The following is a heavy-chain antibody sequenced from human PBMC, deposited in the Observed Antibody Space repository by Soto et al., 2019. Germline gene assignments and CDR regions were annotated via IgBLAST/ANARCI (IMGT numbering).Heavy chain of an antibody. D-gene: IGHD3-16*01. CDR2: IYPGDSDT. V-gene: IGHV5-51*01. J-gene: IGHJ3*02. CDR3: ASLRLGSEGDDAFDI. Sequence: GESLKISCKGSGYSFTSYWIGWVRQMPGKGLEWMGIIYPGDSDTRYSPSFQGQVTISADKSISTAYLQWSSLKASDTAMYYCASLRLGSEGDDAFDIWGQGTMVTVSS. CDR1: GYSFTSYW.